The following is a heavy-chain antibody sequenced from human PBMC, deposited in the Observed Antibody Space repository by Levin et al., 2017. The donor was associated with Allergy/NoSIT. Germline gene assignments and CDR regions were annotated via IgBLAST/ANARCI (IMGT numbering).Heavy chain of an antibody. CDR1: GGSISSGDYY. V-gene: IGHV4-30-4*01. Sequence: SCTVSGGSISSGDYYWSWIRQPPGKGLEWIGYIYYSGSTYYNPSLKSRVTISVDTSKNQFSLKLSSVTAADTAVYYCARDLPDTAMASGYYYYGMDVWGQGTTVTVSS. CDR3: ARDLPDTAMASGYYYYGMDV. D-gene: IGHD5-18*01. CDR2: IYYSGST. J-gene: IGHJ6*02.